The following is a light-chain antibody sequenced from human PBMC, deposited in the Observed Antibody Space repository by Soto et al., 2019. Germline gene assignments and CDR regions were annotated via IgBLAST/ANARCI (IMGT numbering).Light chain of an antibody. J-gene: IGKJ4*01. V-gene: IGKV1-5*01. Sequence: DIKLNQSPSTLSASVGDRFTITCRDSKSIRSRLAWYPQTPGQAPKLLIYDASSLESGVPSRFVGSGAGTECTRTISSLQPDDVATYFCQQYNSYTLTFGGGTKVDI. CDR2: DAS. CDR1: KSIRSR. CDR3: QQYNSYTLT.